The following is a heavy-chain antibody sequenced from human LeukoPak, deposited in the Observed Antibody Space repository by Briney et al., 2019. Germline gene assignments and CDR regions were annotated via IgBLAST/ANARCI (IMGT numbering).Heavy chain of an antibody. CDR3: ARNNGMDV. CDR1: GFIFNNYA. V-gene: IGHV3-9*01. Sequence: TGGSLRLSCAGSGFIFNNYAMHWVRQPPGKGLEWVSGISWNSGSIDYADSVKGRFTISKDNAKNSLYLQMNSLRAEDTALYHCARNNGMDVWGQGTTVIVSS. J-gene: IGHJ6*02. CDR2: ISWNSGSI.